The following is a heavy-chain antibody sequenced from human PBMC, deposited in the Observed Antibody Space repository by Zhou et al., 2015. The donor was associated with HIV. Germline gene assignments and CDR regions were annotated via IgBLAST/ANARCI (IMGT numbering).Heavy chain of an antibody. CDR1: GGTFSSYA. Sequence: QVQLVQSGAEVKKPGSSVKVSCKASGGTFSSYAISWVRQAPGQGLEWMGGIIPIFGTANYAQKFQGRVTITADESTSTAYMELSSLRSEDTAVYYCASLERGVVIIPRSYYYYMDVWGKGTTVTVSS. CDR2: IIPIFGTA. J-gene: IGHJ6*03. CDR3: ASLERGVVIIPRSYYYYMDV. V-gene: IGHV1-69*01. D-gene: IGHD3-3*01.